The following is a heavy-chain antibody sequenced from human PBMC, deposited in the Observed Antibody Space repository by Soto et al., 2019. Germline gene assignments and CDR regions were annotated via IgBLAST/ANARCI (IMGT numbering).Heavy chain of an antibody. Sequence: EVQLVESGGGLVQPGGSLRLSCAASGFTISSHWMHWVRQAPGKGLVWVSRINFDGSSTAYADSVKGRFTISRDNAKNTLYLQMNSLRAEDTAVYSCVRGEYDDFRSGHPLFDSWGQGTLVIVAS. J-gene: IGHJ4*02. CDR3: VRGEYDDFRSGHPLFDS. V-gene: IGHV3-74*01. CDR2: INFDGSST. CDR1: GFTISSHW. D-gene: IGHD3-3*01.